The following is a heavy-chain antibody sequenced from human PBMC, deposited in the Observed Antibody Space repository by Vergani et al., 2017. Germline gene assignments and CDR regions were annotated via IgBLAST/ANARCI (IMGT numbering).Heavy chain of an antibody. V-gene: IGHV1-8*02. Sequence: QVQLVQSGAEVKKPGSSVKVSCKASGGTFSSYDINWVRQATGQGLEWMGWMNPNSGNTGYAQKFQGRVTMTRNTSISTAYRELSSLRSEDTAVYYCARGGEGSGSYYFYFDYWGQGTLVTVSS. J-gene: IGHJ4*02. D-gene: IGHD1-26*01. CDR3: ARGGEGSGSYYFYFDY. CDR2: MNPNSGNT. CDR1: GGTFSSYD.